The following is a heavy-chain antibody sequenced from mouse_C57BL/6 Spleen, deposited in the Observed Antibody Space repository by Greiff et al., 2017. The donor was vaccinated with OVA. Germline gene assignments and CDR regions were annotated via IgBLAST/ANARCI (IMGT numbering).Heavy chain of an antibody. D-gene: IGHD3-2*02. CDR2: IDPSDSYT. CDR3: ARRKGSGYAMDY. V-gene: IGHV1-69*01. Sequence: VQLQQPGAELVMPGASVKLSCKASGYTFTSYWMHWVKQRPGQGLEWIGEIDPSDSYTNYNQKFKGKSTLTVDKSSSTAYMQLSSLTSEDSAVYYCARRKGSGYAMDYWGQGTSVTVSS. J-gene: IGHJ4*01. CDR1: GYTFTSYW.